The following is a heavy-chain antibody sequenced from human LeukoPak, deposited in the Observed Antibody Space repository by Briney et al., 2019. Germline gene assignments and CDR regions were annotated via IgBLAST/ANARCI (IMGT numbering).Heavy chain of an antibody. CDR2: IKQDGSHS. Sequence: GGSLRLSCAASGFTFSDYWMAWVRQAPEKGLEWVANIKQDGSHSYYVDSVRGRFTISRDNAKSSLFLQMNSLRVEDTAVYYCANLWETGYWGQGTLVTVSS. D-gene: IGHD1-26*01. V-gene: IGHV3-7*01. CDR3: ANLWETGY. J-gene: IGHJ4*02. CDR1: GFTFSDYW.